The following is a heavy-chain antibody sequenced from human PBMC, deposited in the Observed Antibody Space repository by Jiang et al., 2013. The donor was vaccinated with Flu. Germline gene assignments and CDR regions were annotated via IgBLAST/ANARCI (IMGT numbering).Heavy chain of an antibody. V-gene: IGHV1-18*01. CDR2: SALTMVT. CDR3: ARTLVVGATPDY. Sequence: SWVRQALDKGLSGWDGSALTMVTQTNAQKLQGRVTMTTDTSTSTAYMELRSLRSDDTAVYYCARTLVVGATPDYWGQGTLVTVSS. D-gene: IGHD1-26*01. J-gene: IGHJ4*02.